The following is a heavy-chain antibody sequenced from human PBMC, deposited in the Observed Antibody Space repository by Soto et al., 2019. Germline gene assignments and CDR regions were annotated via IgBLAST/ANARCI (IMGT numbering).Heavy chain of an antibody. Sequence: QITLKESGPTLVKPTQTLTLTCTFSGFSLSSTRVAVGWIRQPPGTALEWLALIYWDDDKRYSPFLKSRLTITKDTSKNQVVLTMTTMDPVETATYYCAHSVVAGLGYYIDYWGQGTLVTVSS. D-gene: IGHD6-19*01. J-gene: IGHJ4*02. CDR2: IYWDDDK. V-gene: IGHV2-5*02. CDR1: GFSLSSTRVA. CDR3: AHSVVAGLGYYIDY.